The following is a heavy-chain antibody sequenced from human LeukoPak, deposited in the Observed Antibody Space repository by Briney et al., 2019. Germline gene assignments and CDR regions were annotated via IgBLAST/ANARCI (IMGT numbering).Heavy chain of an antibody. CDR3: ARDRTPYSSGCYHLDY. V-gene: IGHV3-21*01. Sequence: GGSLRLSCAASGFRFSSYNMNWVRQAPGKGLEWVSSITSTSSSSSYVDYADSVKGRFTISRDNAKNSLYLQINSLRDEDTAIYYCARDRTPYSSGCYHLDYWGQGTLVAVSS. CDR1: GFRFSSYN. J-gene: IGHJ4*02. D-gene: IGHD3-22*01. CDR2: ITSTSSSSSYV.